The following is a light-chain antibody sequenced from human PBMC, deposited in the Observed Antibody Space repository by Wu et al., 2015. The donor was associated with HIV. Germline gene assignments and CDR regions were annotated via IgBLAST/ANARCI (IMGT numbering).Light chain of an antibody. Sequence: EIVLTQSPGTLSLSPGERATLSCRASQSVTSNYLAWYQQKPGQAPRLLIYETSSRAAGVPDRFSGSGSGTDFTLTISRLEPEDFAVYYCQQYGSSPGTFGQGTKVEIK. CDR1: QSVTSNY. J-gene: IGKJ1*01. CDR3: QQYGSSPGT. V-gene: IGKV3-20*01. CDR2: ETS.